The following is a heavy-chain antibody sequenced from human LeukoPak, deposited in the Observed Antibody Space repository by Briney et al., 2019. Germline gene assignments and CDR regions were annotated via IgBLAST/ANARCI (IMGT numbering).Heavy chain of an antibody. J-gene: IGHJ4*02. CDR1: GGSFSGYY. D-gene: IGHD6-6*01. CDR2: INHSGST. Sequence: PSETLSLTCAVYGGSFSGYYWSWIRQPPGKGLVWIGEINHSGSTNYNPSLKSRVTISVDTSKNQFSLKLSSVTAADTAVYYCARDSKQLVFDYWGQGTLVTVSS. CDR3: ARDSKQLVFDY. V-gene: IGHV4-34*01.